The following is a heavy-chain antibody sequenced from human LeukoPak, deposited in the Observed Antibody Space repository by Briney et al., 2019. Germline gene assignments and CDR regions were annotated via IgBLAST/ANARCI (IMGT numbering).Heavy chain of an antibody. CDR2: IYYTGSGST. V-gene: IGHV4-39*01. D-gene: IGHD3-10*01. CDR3: ASLAGSGKYYYYMDV. CDR1: GGSISSSSHY. J-gene: IGHJ6*03. Sequence: PSETLSLTCTVSGGSISSSSHYWGWIRRPPGKGLEWIGSIYYTGSGSTYYNPSLKSRVTVSVDTSKNQFSLKMNSVTAADTAVYYCASLAGSGKYYYYMDVWGKGTTVTVSS.